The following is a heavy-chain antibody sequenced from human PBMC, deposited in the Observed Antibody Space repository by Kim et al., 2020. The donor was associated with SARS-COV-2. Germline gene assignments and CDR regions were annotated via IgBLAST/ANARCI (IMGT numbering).Heavy chain of an antibody. CDR1: GFTFNDYG. V-gene: IGHV3-30*18. Sequence: GGSLRLSCAASGFTFNDYGMHWVRQAPGKGLEWVALISNDGSIEYFADSVKGRFTISRDSSKNTLFLQMNSLRTEDTAVYYCAKLGSNLGYSGYDPRYLYFDLWGRGTLVTVSS. J-gene: IGHJ2*01. CDR3: AKLGSNLGYSGYDPRYLYFDL. CDR2: ISNDGSIE. D-gene: IGHD5-12*01.